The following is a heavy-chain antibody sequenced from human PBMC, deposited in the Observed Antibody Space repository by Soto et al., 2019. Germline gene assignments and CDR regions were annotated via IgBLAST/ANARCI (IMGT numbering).Heavy chain of an antibody. Sequence: GGSLRLSCAASGFTFSDYYMSWIRQAPGKGLEWVSYISSSGSTIYYADSVKGRFTISRDNAKNSLYLQMNSLRAEDTAVYYCASSIGTYYDFWSGYPLCPWGQGTLVTVSS. J-gene: IGHJ5*02. CDR2: ISSSGSTI. V-gene: IGHV3-11*01. D-gene: IGHD3-3*01. CDR3: ASSIGTYYDFWSGYPLCP. CDR1: GFTFSDYY.